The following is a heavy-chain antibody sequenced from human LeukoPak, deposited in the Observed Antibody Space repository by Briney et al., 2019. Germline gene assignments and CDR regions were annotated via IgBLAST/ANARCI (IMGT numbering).Heavy chain of an antibody. V-gene: IGHV3-74*01. J-gene: IGHJ4*02. CDR2: IDSDGSSR. CDR3: AKAPARRPLRFDY. CDR1: GFTFSNYW. Sequence: PGGSLRLSCVASGFTFSNYWMHWVRQAPGKGLVWVSRIDSDGSSRNYADSVKGRFTISRDNAKNTLYLQMNSLRAEDTAVYYCAKAPARRPLRFDYWGQGTLVTVSS. D-gene: IGHD6-6*01.